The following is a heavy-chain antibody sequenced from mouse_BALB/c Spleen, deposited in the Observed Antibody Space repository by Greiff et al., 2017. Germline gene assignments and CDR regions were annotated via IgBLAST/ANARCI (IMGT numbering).Heavy chain of an antibody. CDR3: AREGTTVVATGYFDY. CDR1: GYAFTNYL. D-gene: IGHD1-1*01. J-gene: IGHJ2*01. V-gene: IGHV1-54*01. Sequence: VKLMESGAELVRPGTSVKVSCKASGYAFTNYLIEWVKQRPGQGLEWIGVINPGSGGTNYNEKFKGKATLTADKSSSTAYMQLSSLTSDDSAVYFCAREGTTVVATGYFDYWGQGTTLTVSS. CDR2: INPGSGGT.